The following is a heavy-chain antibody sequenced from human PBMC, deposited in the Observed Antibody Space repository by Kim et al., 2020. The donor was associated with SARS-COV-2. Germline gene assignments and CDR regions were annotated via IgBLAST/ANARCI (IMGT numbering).Heavy chain of an antibody. D-gene: IGHD4-17*01. Sequence: SETLSLTCTVSGGSISSSSYYWGWIRQPPGKGLEWIGSIYYSGSTYYNPSLKSRVTISVDTSKNQFSLKLSSVTAADTAVYYCASPYGDPYYFDYWGQGTLVTVSS. CDR1: GGSISSSSYY. J-gene: IGHJ4*02. V-gene: IGHV4-39*01. CDR2: IYYSGST. CDR3: ASPYGDPYYFDY.